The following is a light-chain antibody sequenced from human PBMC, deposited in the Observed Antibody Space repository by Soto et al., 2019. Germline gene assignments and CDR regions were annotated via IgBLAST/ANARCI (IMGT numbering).Light chain of an antibody. CDR3: QQYNNCPAIT. CDR1: QSVSSN. CDR2: GAS. J-gene: IGKJ5*01. V-gene: IGKV3D-15*01. Sequence: EVVMTQSPATLSVSPGERATLSCRASQSVSSNLAWYQQKPGQAPRLFIYGASTRATGIPARFSGSGSGTEFTLTISSLQSEDFAVYYCQQYNNCPAITFGQGTRLEIK.